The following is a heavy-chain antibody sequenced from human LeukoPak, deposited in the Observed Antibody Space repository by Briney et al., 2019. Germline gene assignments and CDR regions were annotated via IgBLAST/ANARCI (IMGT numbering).Heavy chain of an antibody. V-gene: IGHV1-18*01. CDR1: GYTFTSYG. CDR2: ISAYNGNT. J-gene: IGHJ4*02. CDR3: ARDAASYDFWSGYSNIFDY. Sequence: GASVKVSCKASGYTFTSYGISWVRQAPGQGLEWMGWISAYNGNTNYAQKLQGRVTMTTDTSTSTAYMELRSLRSDDTAVYYCARDAASYDFWSGYSNIFDYWGQGTLVTVSS. D-gene: IGHD3-3*01.